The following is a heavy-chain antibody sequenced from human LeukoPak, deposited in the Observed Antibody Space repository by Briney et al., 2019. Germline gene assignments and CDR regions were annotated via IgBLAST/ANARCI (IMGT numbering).Heavy chain of an antibody. CDR1: GLRFSDYY. CDR3: ARASGWSYYFDY. Sequence: GGSLRLSCAASGLRFSDYYVSWIRQAPGKGLQWVSYISSGGDIMHYADSVKGRFTSSRDNAKNSLYLQMNSLRAEDTAVYYCARASGWSYYFDYWGQGTLVTVSS. D-gene: IGHD6-19*01. CDR2: ISSGGDIM. J-gene: IGHJ4*02. V-gene: IGHV3-11*04.